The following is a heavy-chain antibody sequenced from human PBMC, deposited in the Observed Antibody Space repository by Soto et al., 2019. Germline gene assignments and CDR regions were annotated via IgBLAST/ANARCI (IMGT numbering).Heavy chain of an antibody. D-gene: IGHD5-18*01. CDR1: GGSISSGGYY. V-gene: IGHV4-31*03. CDR3: ARGLAEERGYSYGLGGNWFDP. J-gene: IGHJ5*02. CDR2: IYYSGST. Sequence: QVQLQESGPGLVKPSQTLSLTCTVSGGSISSGGYYWSWIRQHPGKGLEWIGYIYYSGSTYYNPSLKSRVNISVDTSKNQFSLKLSSVTAADTAVYYCARGLAEERGYSYGLGGNWFDPWGQGTLVTVSS.